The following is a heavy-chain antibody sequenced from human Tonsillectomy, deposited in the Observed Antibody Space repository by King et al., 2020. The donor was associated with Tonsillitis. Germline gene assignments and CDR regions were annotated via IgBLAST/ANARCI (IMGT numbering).Heavy chain of an antibody. D-gene: IGHD6-13*01. CDR2: IYPGDSDT. V-gene: IGHV5-51*01. Sequence: HLVQSGAEVKKPGESLKISCKGSGYSFTSYWIGWVRQMPGKGLEGMGIIYPGDSDTRYSPSFQGQVTISADKSITTAYLQWSSLKASDTAIYYCARHSSRSWYSWFDPWGQGTLVTVSS. J-gene: IGHJ5*02. CDR1: GYSFTSYW. CDR3: ARHSSRSWYSWFDP.